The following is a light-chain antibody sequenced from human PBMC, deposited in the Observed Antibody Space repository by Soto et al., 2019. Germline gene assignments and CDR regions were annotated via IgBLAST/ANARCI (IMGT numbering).Light chain of an antibody. Sequence: EVVMTQSPVTLSVSPGERATLSCRASQSITTNLAWYQQKPGQAPRLLIYGASTRATGVPARFSGSGSGTQFPLTISSLQYEDFALYYCQQYNDWPPKRTFGQGTRVDFK. V-gene: IGKV3-15*01. CDR3: QQYNDWPPKRT. CDR2: GAS. J-gene: IGKJ1*01. CDR1: QSITTN.